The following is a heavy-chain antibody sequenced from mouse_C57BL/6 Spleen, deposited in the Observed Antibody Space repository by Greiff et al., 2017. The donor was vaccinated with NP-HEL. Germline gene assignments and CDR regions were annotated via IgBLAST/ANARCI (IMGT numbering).Heavy chain of an antibody. CDR3: TRSPFAY. J-gene: IGHJ3*01. CDR1: GYTFTDYE. CDR2: IDPETGGT. Sequence: VQLQEFGAELVRPGASVTLSCKASGYTFTDYEMHWVKQTPVHGLEWIGAIDPETGGTAYNQKFKGKAILTADKSSSTAYMELRSLTSEDSAVYYCTRSPFAYWGQGTLVTVSA. V-gene: IGHV1-15*01.